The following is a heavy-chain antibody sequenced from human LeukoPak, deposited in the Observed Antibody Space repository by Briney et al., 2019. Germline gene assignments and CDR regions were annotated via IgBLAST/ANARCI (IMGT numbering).Heavy chain of an antibody. D-gene: IGHD5-18*01. CDR2: MNPNSGNT. CDR1: GYTFTSYD. CDR3: ASNGGGIQPNFDY. V-gene: IGHV1-8*01. J-gene: IGHJ4*02. Sequence: TSVKVSCKASGYTFTSYDINWVRQATGQGLEWMGWMNPNSGNTGYAQKFQGRVTMTRDTSTSTVYMELSSLRSEDTAVYYCASNGGGIQPNFDYWGQGTLVTVSS.